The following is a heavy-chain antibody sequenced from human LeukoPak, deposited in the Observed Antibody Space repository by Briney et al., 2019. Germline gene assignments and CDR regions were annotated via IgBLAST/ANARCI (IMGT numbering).Heavy chain of an antibody. D-gene: IGHD1-1*01. Sequence: PAQTLSLTCTVSGGSISSGGYYWSWIRQPPGKGLEWIGYIYHSGSTNYNPSLTTRTTITAHTSKNQFSLNLSSVTAADTAVYYCARGSTIFDIWGQGTTVTLSS. J-gene: IGHJ3*02. CDR3: ARGSTIFDI. V-gene: IGHV4-30-2*01. CDR1: GGSISSGGYY. CDR2: IYHSGST.